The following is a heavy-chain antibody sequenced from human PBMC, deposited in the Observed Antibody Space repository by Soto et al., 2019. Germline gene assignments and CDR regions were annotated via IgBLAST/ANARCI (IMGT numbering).Heavy chain of an antibody. Sequence: QVQLVESGGGVVQPGRSLRLSCAASGFTFTSYVMHWVRQAPGNGLEWVALISSDGSDKYYADSGKGRFTISRDNSKNTLYLQMSSLRAEDTAVYFGARDQPTIIIYNAFDIWGQGTMVTVSS. CDR2: ISSDGSDK. CDR3: ARDQPTIIIYNAFDI. V-gene: IGHV3-30-3*01. D-gene: IGHD3-10*01. J-gene: IGHJ3*02. CDR1: GFTFTSYV.